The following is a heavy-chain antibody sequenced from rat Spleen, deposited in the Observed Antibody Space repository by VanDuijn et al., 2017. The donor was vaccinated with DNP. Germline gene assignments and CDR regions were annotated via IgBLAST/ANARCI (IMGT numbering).Heavy chain of an antibody. Sequence: EVQLVESGGGLVQPGRSLKLSCAASGFTFSDYYMAWVRQAPTKGLEWVAYISYDGGSTYYGDSVKGRFTLSRDNAENTVYLQMSSLRSEDTATYYCGGTRVQWFAYWGQGTLVTVSS. CDR1: GFTFSDYY. D-gene: IGHD1-4*01. V-gene: IGHV5-20*01. J-gene: IGHJ3*01. CDR3: GGTRVQWFAY. CDR2: ISYDGGST.